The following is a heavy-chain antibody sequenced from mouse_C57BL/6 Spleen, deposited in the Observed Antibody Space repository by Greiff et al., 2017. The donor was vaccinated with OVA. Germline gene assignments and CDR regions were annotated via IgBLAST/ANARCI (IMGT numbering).Heavy chain of an antibody. Sequence: EVKLVESGPELVKPGASVKMSCKASGYTFTDYNMHWVKQSHGKSLEWIGYINPNNGGTSYNQKFKGKATLTVNKSSSTAYMELRSLTSEDSAFYYCARFYYSNYVWFAYWGQGTLVTVSA. J-gene: IGHJ3*01. D-gene: IGHD2-5*01. V-gene: IGHV1-22*01. CDR2: INPNNGGT. CDR1: GYTFTDYN. CDR3: ARFYYSNYVWFAY.